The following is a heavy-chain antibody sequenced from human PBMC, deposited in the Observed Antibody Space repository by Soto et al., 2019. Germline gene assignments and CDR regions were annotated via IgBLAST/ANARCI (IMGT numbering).Heavy chain of an antibody. CDR3: ARENPESVLVWEQDYYYGLDG. CDR2: IIPIFGTA. D-gene: IGHD3-3*02. J-gene: IGHJ6*02. Sequence: QVQLVQSGAEVKKPGSSVKVSCKASGGTFSSYGISWLRQAPGQGLEWMGGIIPIFGTANYAQKFHGRVRITADKSRSTAYVELSGQRSEGTAVYECARENPESVLVWEQDYYYGLDGCGRGTTVAVSS. V-gene: IGHV1-69*06. CDR1: GGTFSSYG.